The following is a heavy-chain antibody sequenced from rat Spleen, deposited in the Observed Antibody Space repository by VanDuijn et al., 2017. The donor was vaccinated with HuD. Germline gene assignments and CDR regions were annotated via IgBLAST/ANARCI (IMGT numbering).Heavy chain of an antibody. J-gene: IGHJ4*01. Sequence: EVQLVESGGGLVQPGRSLKLSCAASGFTFSNYNMTWVRQAPTKGLEWVASISPSGSNTYYRDSVKGRFTVSRDNEKSALYLQVDSLKSEDTATYYCARQRWDVMDAWGQGVSVTVSS. CDR3: ARQRWDVMDA. CDR2: ISPSGSNT. CDR1: GFTFSNYN. V-gene: IGHV5-25*01.